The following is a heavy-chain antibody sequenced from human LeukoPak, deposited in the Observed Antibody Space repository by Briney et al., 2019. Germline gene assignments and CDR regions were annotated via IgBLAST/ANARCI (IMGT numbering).Heavy chain of an antibody. CDR1: GYSFTDYY. D-gene: IGHD3-3*01. CDR3: ARADFVDAGPYLIGP. Sequence: ASVKVSCKTSGYSFTDYYIHWVLQAPGQGLEWMGWINPKSGRTSSARKFQDRVTMTRDPSISTVYMDMAWLTSDDTAIYFCARADFVDAGPYLIGPWGQGTLVTVSS. CDR2: INPKSGRT. V-gene: IGHV1-2*02. J-gene: IGHJ5*02.